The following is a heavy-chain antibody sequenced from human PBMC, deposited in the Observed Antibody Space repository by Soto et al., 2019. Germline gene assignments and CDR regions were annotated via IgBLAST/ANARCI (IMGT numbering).Heavy chain of an antibody. V-gene: IGHV4-59*08. J-gene: IGHJ3*02. CDR3: ARRQDYDSSGYSHDAFDI. Sequence: SETLSLTCTVSGGSISSYYWSWIRQPPGKGLEWIGYIYYSGSTNYNPSLKSRVTISVDTPKNQFSLKLSSVTAADTAVYYCARRQDYDSSGYSHDAFDIWGQGTMVTVSS. CDR2: IYYSGST. CDR1: GGSISSYY. D-gene: IGHD3-22*01.